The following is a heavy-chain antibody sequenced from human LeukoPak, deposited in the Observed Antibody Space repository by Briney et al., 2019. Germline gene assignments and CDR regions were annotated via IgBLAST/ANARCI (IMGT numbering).Heavy chain of an antibody. V-gene: IGHV4-34*01. J-gene: IGHJ4*02. CDR2: INHSGST. D-gene: IGHD3-3*01. Sequence: SETLSLTCAVYGGSFSGYYWSWIRQPPGKGLEWIGEINHSGSTNYNPSLKSRVTISVDTSKNQFSLKLSSVTAADTAVYYCARGGFYGITICGVARGVVFDYWGQGTLVTVSS. CDR1: GGSFSGYY. CDR3: ARGGFYGITICGVARGVVFDY.